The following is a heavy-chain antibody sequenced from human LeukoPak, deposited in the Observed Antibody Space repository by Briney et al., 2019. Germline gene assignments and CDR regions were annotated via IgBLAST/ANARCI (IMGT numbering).Heavy chain of an antibody. Sequence: ASVKVSCKASGYTFTSYDINWVRQATGQGLEWMGWMNPNSGNTGYAQKFQGRVTMTRNTSISTAYMELSSLRSEDTAVYYCASIADSSSWTPIRFQHWGQGTLVTVSS. D-gene: IGHD6-13*01. V-gene: IGHV1-8*01. J-gene: IGHJ1*01. CDR2: MNPNSGNT. CDR3: ASIADSSSWTPIRFQH. CDR1: GYTFTSYD.